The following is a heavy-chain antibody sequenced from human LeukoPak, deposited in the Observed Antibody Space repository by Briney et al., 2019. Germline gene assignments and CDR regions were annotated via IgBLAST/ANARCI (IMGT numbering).Heavy chain of an antibody. CDR3: AREGRWLQSFDY. J-gene: IGHJ4*02. V-gene: IGHV3-30-3*01. D-gene: IGHD5-24*01. Sequence: GGSLRLSCAASGFTFSSYAMHWVRQAPGKGLEWVAVISYDGSNKYYADSVKGRFTISRDNSKNTLYLQMNSLRAEDTAVYYCAREGRWLQSFDYWGQGTLVTVSS. CDR2: ISYDGSNK. CDR1: GFTFSSYA.